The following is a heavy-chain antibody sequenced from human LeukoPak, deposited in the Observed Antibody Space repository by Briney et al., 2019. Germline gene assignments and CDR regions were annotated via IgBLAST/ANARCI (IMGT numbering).Heavy chain of an antibody. CDR1: GFTFSSYA. Sequence: GGSLRLSCAASGFTFSSYAVHWVRQAPGKGLEWVAVISYDGSNKYYADSVKGRFTISRDNSKNTLYLQMNSLRAEDTAVYYCARDVEVVITMRVPGDLWGRGTLVTVSS. D-gene: IGHD3-22*01. CDR2: ISYDGSNK. J-gene: IGHJ2*01. V-gene: IGHV3-30-3*01. CDR3: ARDVEVVITMRVPGDL.